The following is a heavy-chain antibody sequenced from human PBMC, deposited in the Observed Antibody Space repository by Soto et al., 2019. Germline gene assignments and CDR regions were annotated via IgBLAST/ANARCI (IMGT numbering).Heavy chain of an antibody. Sequence: QVQLQESGPGLMKTSESLSLTCTVSGGSVSSGRYYWSWIRQPPGKGLEWIGYIYYSGLTNYSPSLKSRVAISIDTSKNQFSLILSSVTAADTAVYYCVRTPTSPRRFDSWGQGTLLTLYS. CDR3: VRTPTSPRRFDS. CDR2: IYYSGLT. CDR1: GGSVSSGRYY. V-gene: IGHV4-61*01. D-gene: IGHD2-15*01. J-gene: IGHJ5*01.